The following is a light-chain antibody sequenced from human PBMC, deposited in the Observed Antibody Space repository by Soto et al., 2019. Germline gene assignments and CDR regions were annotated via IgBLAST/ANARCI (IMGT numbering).Light chain of an antibody. V-gene: IGKV1-39*01. Sequence: DIQMTQSPSSLSAFAGDRVTIPCRASQGISRYLNWYQQKSGKAPKLLIYAASSVPSVVPTRFSGSGSGTDFTLPISSLQFDDVAMYYCHQSSTTVCTFGQGAK. CDR3: HQSSTTVCT. J-gene: IGKJ1*01. CDR2: AAS. CDR1: QGISRY.